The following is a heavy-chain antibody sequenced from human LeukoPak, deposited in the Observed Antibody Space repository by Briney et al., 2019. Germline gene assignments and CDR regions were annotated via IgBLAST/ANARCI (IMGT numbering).Heavy chain of an antibody. CDR1: GGSISSSSYY. V-gene: IGHV4-39*01. D-gene: IGHD6-6*01. CDR3: ARRVVAARPFDY. CDR2: IYYSGST. J-gene: IGHJ4*02. Sequence: KSSETLSLTCTVSGGSISSSSYYWGWIRQPPGKGLEWIGSIYYSGSTYYNPSLKSRVTISVDTSKNQFSLKLSSVTAADTAVYYCARRVVAARPFDYWGRGTLVTVSS.